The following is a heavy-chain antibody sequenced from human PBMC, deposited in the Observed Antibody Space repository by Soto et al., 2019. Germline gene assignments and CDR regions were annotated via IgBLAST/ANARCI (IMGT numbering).Heavy chain of an antibody. CDR2: INHSGST. Sequence: PSETLSLTCAVYGGSFSDYYWSWIRQPPGKGLEWIGEINHSGSTNYNPSLKSRVTISVDTSKNQFSLKLSSVTAADTAVYYCASSSSIAARPGVYWGQGTLVTVSS. CDR1: GGSFSDYY. CDR3: ASSSSIAARPGVY. V-gene: IGHV4-34*01. J-gene: IGHJ4*02. D-gene: IGHD6-6*01.